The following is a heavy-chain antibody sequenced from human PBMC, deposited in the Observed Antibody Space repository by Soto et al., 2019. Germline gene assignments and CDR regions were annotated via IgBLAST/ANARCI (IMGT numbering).Heavy chain of an antibody. V-gene: IGHV3-66*04. CDR1: GVTVSSNY. J-gene: IGHJ4*02. Sequence: EVQLVESGGGLVQPGGSLRLSCAASGVTVSSNYMSWVRQAPGKGLEWVSVIYSGGSTYDADSVKGRFTISRDNSKNTPDFLMNSLGAEDPAVYYCARHGYNYGGGYFDYWSQGTLVTFSS. CDR2: IYSGGST. D-gene: IGHD5-18*01. CDR3: ARHGYNYGGGYFDY.